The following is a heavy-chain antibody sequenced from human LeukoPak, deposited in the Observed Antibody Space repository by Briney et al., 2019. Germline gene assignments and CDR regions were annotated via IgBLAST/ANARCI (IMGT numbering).Heavy chain of an antibody. J-gene: IGHJ4*02. Sequence: SVKVSCKASGGTFSSYAISWVRQAPGQGLEWMGGIIPIFGTANYAQKFQGRVTITRDTSASTAYMELSSLRSEDTAVYYCARDRGVAAAGAIDYWGQGTLVTVSS. CDR2: IIPIFGTA. D-gene: IGHD6-13*01. CDR1: GGTFSSYA. CDR3: ARDRGVAAAGAIDY. V-gene: IGHV1-69*05.